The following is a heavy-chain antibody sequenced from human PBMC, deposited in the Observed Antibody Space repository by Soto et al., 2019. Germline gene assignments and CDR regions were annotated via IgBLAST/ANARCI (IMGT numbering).Heavy chain of an antibody. CDR1: GFTFSSYS. CDR3: ARDPVELPFNAFDI. Sequence: AGGSLRLSCAASGFTFSSYSMNWVRQAPGKGLEWVSSISSSSSYIYYADSVKGRFTISRDNAKNSLYLQMNSLRAEGTAVYYCARDPVELPFNAFDIWGQGTMVTVSS. CDR2: ISSSSSYI. V-gene: IGHV3-21*01. J-gene: IGHJ3*02. D-gene: IGHD1-1*01.